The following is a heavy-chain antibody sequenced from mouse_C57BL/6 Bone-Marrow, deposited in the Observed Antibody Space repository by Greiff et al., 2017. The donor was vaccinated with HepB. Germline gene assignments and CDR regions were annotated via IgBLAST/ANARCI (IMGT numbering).Heavy chain of an antibody. V-gene: IGHV2-2*01. D-gene: IGHD1-1*01. Sequence: VQLQESGPGLVQPSQSLSITCPVSGFSFTSYGVHWVRQSPGKGLEWLGVIWCGGSTDYNAAFISRLSISKDNPKSQVFFKMNSLQADDTAIYYCARNYYYGSSYAMDYWGQGTSVTVSS. CDR3: ARNYYYGSSYAMDY. CDR2: IWCGGST. J-gene: IGHJ4*01. CDR1: GFSFTSYG.